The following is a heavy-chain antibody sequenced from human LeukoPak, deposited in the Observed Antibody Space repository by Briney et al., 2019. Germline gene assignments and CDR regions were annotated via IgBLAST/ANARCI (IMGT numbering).Heavy chain of an antibody. Sequence: PSETLSLTCTVSGGPISSYYWSWIRQPPGKGLEWMGYIYYSGSTNYNPSLKSRVTISVDTSKNQFSLKLSSVTAADTAVYYCARDSSSWAGHYYYMDVWGKGTTVTVSS. CDR2: IYYSGST. V-gene: IGHV4-59*01. J-gene: IGHJ6*03. CDR1: GGPISSYY. CDR3: ARDSSSWAGHYYYMDV. D-gene: IGHD6-13*01.